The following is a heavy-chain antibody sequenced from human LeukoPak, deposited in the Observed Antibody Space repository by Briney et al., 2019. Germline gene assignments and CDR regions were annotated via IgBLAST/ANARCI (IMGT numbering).Heavy chain of an antibody. D-gene: IGHD1-1*01. CDR2: IWYDGSNK. Sequence: GGSLRLSCAASGFTFSSYGMHWVRQAPGKGLEWVVVIWYDGSNKYYADSVKGRFTISRDNSKNTLFLQMNSLRAEDTAVYYCARCAERIHDPENYFDYWGQGTLVTVSS. CDR3: ARCAERIHDPENYFDY. CDR1: GFTFSSYG. V-gene: IGHV3-33*01. J-gene: IGHJ4*02.